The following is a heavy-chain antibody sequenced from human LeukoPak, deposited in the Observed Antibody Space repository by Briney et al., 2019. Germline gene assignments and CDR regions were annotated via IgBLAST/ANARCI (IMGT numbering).Heavy chain of an antibody. CDR2: IDPSSTYI. CDR3: ARAPTVLVGYCSSSSCQADY. V-gene: IGHV3-21*01. CDR1: GFTFRSYS. J-gene: IGHJ4*02. Sequence: PGGTLRLSCAASGFTFRSYSMNWVRQAPGKGLEWVSAIDPSSTYIYYADSVKGRFTISRDNAENSLYLQMNSLRVEDTAVYYCARAPTVLVGYCSSSSCQADYWGQGTLVTVSS. D-gene: IGHD2-2*01.